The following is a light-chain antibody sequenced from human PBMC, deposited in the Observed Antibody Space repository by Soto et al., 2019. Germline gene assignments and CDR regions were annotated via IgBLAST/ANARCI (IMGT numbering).Light chain of an antibody. CDR3: CSYAGSSTPHYV. J-gene: IGLJ1*01. Sequence: QSVLTQPASVSGSPGQSITISCTGTSSDVGSYNLVSWYQQHPGKAPKLMIYEVSKRPSGVSNRFSGSKSGNTASLTISGLQAEDEADYYCCSYAGSSTPHYVFGTGTQLTVL. V-gene: IGLV2-23*02. CDR2: EVS. CDR1: SSDVGSYNL.